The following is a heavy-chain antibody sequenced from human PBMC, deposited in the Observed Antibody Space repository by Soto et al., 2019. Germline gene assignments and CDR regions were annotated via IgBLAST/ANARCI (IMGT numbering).Heavy chain of an antibody. V-gene: IGHV1-69*01. CDR3: ASQDPPRDRYCSSYSCYDGWFES. D-gene: IGHD2-2*01. J-gene: IGHJ5*01. CDR1: GGAFGTFA. Sequence: QVQLDQSGPEVKKSGSSVKVSCKASGGAFGTFAISWLRQAPGQGLEWMGGSIPIYGTPHYAQIFKGRVTSSADASTDTGYMEVTSLTSADTAVYYCASQDPPRDRYCSSYSCYDGWFESWGQGTLVTVST. CDR2: SIPIYGTP.